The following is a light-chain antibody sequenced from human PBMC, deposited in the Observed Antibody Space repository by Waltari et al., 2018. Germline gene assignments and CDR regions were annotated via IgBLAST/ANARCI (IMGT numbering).Light chain of an antibody. Sequence: EIVLTQSPGTLSLSPGASATLSCRASQSVSSSYLAWYQQKPGQAPRLLIYGASSRATGIPDRFSGSGSGTDFTFTISRLEPEDFAVYYCQQYGSSPYTFGQGTKLEIK. V-gene: IGKV3-20*01. J-gene: IGKJ2*01. CDR3: QQYGSSPYT. CDR1: QSVSSSY. CDR2: GAS.